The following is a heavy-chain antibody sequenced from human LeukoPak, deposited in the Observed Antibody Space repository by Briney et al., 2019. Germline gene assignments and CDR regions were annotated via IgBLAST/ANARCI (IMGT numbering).Heavy chain of an antibody. D-gene: IGHD1-26*01. V-gene: IGHV3-23*01. CDR2: ISGSGGST. CDR3: AKAEWELLEVDAFDI. Sequence: GGSLRLSCAASGFTFSGYAMSWVRQAPGKGLEWVSAISGSGGSTYYADSVKGRFTISRDNSKNTLYLQMNSLRAEDTAVYYCAKAEWELLEVDAFDIWGQGTMVTVSS. CDR1: GFTFSGYA. J-gene: IGHJ3*02.